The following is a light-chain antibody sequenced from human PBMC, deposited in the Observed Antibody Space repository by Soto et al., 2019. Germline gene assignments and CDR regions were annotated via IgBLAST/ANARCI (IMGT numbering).Light chain of an antibody. CDR2: AAS. CDR1: QDISHY. V-gene: IGKV1-27*01. Sequence: DIPMTQSPSSLSASVGDRVTITCRASQDISHYLACYQQKPGEVPKLLIYAASTLQKGVQSRFSGSGSGTLFTLSINNLQPDDVATYYCQKSNSAPNTVGRGTRLEIK. J-gene: IGKJ2*01. CDR3: QKSNSAPNT.